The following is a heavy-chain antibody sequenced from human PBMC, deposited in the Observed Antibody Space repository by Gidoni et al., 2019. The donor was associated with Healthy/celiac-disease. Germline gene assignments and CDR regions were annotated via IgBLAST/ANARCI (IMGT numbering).Heavy chain of an antibody. Sequence: EVQLVESGGGLVQPGRSLRLSCAASGFTFDDYAMHWVRQAPGKGLEWVSGISWNSGSIGYADSVKGRFTISRDNAKNSLYLQMNSLRAEDTALYYCAKDMGERRYYYYGMDVWGQGTTVTVSS. D-gene: IGHD2-21*01. CDR2: ISWNSGSI. V-gene: IGHV3-9*01. J-gene: IGHJ6*02. CDR1: GFTFDDYA. CDR3: AKDMGERRYYYYGMDV.